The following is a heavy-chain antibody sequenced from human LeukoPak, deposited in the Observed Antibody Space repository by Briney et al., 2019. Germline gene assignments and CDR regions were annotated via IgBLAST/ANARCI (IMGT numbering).Heavy chain of an antibody. J-gene: IGHJ4*02. CDR2: INWNGGST. D-gene: IGHD4-23*01. V-gene: IGHV3-20*04. Sequence: PGGSLRLSCAASGFTFDDYGMSWVRQAPGKGLKWVSGINWNGGSTGYADSVKGRFTISRDNAKNSLYLQMNSLRAEDTALYYCARETSYGGNYYFDYWGQGTLVTVSS. CDR3: ARETSYGGNYYFDY. CDR1: GFTFDDYG.